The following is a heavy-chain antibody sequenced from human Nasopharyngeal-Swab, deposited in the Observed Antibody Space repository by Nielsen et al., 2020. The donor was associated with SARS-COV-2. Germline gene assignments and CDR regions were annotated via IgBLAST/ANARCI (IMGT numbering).Heavy chain of an antibody. CDR3: ARDFPFGGDVVY. CDR2: IWYDGSNK. D-gene: IGHD3-10*01. J-gene: IGHJ4*02. Sequence: GGSLRLSCAASGFTFSSYGMHWVRQAPGKGLEWVAVIWYDGSNKYYADSVKGRFTISRDNSKNTLYLQMNGLRAEDTAVYYCARDFPFGGDVVYWGQGTLVTVSS. CDR1: GFTFSSYG. V-gene: IGHV3-33*01.